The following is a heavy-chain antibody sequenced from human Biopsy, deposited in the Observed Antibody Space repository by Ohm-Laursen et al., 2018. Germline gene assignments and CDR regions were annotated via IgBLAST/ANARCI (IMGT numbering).Heavy chain of an antibody. CDR3: ASGHYYGLGSRQWNYCLDV. J-gene: IGHJ6*02. CDR2: INPSDGST. V-gene: IGHV1-46*01. D-gene: IGHD3-10*01. Sequence: GASVKVSCKPLGYTFSSYNVHWARQAPGQGLEWMGIINPSDGSTGYAQKFQDRISMSADTSTSTVYLVLRGLRFEDTAVYYCASGHYYGLGSRQWNYCLDVWGQGTTVVVSS. CDR1: GYTFSSYN.